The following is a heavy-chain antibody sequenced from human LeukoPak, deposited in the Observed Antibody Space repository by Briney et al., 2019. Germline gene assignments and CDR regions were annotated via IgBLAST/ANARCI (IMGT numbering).Heavy chain of an antibody. V-gene: IGHV3-64*01. CDR3: ARGVAYSSSWYDAFDI. CDR1: GFTFSSYV. CDR2: ISSNGGST. D-gene: IGHD6-13*01. J-gene: IGHJ3*02. Sequence: GGSLRLSCAASGFTFSSYVMHWVRQAPGKGLVYVSAISSNGGSTYYANSVKGRFTISRDNSKNTLYLQMGSLRAEDMAVYYCARGVAYSSSWYDAFDIWGQGTMVTVSS.